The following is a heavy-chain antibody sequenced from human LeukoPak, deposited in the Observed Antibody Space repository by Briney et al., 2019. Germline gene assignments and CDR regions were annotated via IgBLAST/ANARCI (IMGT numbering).Heavy chain of an antibody. CDR1: GFTFSSYA. D-gene: IGHD3-3*01. J-gene: IGHJ4*02. CDR2: ITGSGGTT. Sequence: GGSLRLSCAASGFTFSSYAMSWVRQAPGKELEWVSTITGSGGTTYYADSVKGRFTISRDNSKDTLYLQMNSLRAEDTAVYYCAKDFWPEMGPFDYWGQGTLVTVSS. V-gene: IGHV3-23*01. CDR3: AKDFWPEMGPFDY.